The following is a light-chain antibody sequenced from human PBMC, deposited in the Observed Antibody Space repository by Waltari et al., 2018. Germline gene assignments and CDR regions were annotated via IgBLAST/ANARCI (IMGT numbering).Light chain of an antibody. CDR3: SSYTSSSTLV. Sequence: QSALTPPASVSGSPGQSITISCTGTSSDVGGYNYVSWYQQHPGKAPKLMIYDVSKRPSGVSNRFSGSKSGNTASLTISGLQAEDEADYYCSSYTSSSTLVFGGGTKLTVL. V-gene: IGLV2-14*01. CDR2: DVS. CDR1: SSDVGGYNY. J-gene: IGLJ3*02.